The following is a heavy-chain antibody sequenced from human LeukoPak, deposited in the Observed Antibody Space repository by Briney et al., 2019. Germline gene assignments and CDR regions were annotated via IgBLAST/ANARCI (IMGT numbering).Heavy chain of an antibody. CDR2: IYYSGST. Sequence: SETLSLTCTVSGGSISSSSYYWGWIRQPPGKGLEWIGSIYYSGSTYYNPSPKSRVTISVDTSKNQFSLKLSSVTAADTAVYYCAYQLPLSYYYGMDVWGQGTTVTVSS. J-gene: IGHJ6*02. CDR3: AYQLPLSYYYGMDV. D-gene: IGHD2-2*01. CDR1: GGSISSSSYY. V-gene: IGHV4-39*01.